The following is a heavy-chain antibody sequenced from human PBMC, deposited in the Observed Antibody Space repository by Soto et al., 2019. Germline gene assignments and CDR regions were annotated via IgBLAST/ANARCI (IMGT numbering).Heavy chain of an antibody. CDR1: GFRFSDYY. Sequence: PGGSLRLSCAASGFRFSDYYMRWIRQAPGKGLEWVSYTSSSGSTIYYADSVKGRFTISRDNAKNSLYLQMNSLRAEDTAVYYCARRSYYDSSGYEYYFDYWGQGTLVTVSS. V-gene: IGHV3-11*01. CDR3: ARRSYYDSSGYEYYFDY. D-gene: IGHD3-22*01. J-gene: IGHJ4*02. CDR2: TSSSGSTI.